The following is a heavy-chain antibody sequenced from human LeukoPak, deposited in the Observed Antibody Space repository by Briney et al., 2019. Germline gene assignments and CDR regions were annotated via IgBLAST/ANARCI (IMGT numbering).Heavy chain of an antibody. Sequence: GASVKVSCKASGYTFTSYGISWVRQAPGQGLEWMGWISAYNGNTNYAQKLQGRVTMTTDTSTSTAYMELSSLRSEDTAVYYCARVSYYDSSGYSLNYWGQGTLVTVSS. D-gene: IGHD3-22*01. CDR2: ISAYNGNT. CDR3: ARVSYYDSSGYSLNY. J-gene: IGHJ4*02. CDR1: GYTFTSYG. V-gene: IGHV1-18*04.